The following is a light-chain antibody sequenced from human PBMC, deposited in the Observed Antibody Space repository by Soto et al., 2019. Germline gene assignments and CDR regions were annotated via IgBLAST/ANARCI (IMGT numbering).Light chain of an antibody. J-gene: IGKJ1*01. V-gene: IGKV2-28*01. CDR1: QSLLHSNGYNY. CDR2: WAS. Sequence: LSLPVTPGEPASISCRSSQSLLHSNGYNYLGWYQQKPGQPPKLLIYWASTRESGVPDRFSGSGSGTDFTLTISSLEPEDFAVYYCQQRSNWSSWTFGQGTKVDIK. CDR3: QQRSNWSSWT.